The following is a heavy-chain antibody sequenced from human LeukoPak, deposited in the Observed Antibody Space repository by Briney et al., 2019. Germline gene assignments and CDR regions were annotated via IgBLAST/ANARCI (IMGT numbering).Heavy chain of an antibody. CDR1: GYLFTSYW. V-gene: IGHV5-51*01. CDR2: IYPGDSDT. D-gene: IGHD5-18*01. CDR3: ARLGSYGYSLYYYYGMDV. Sequence: GESLKISCKGSGYLFTSYWIGWVRQMPGKGLEGMGIIYPGDSDTRYSPSFQGQVTISADKSISTAYLQWSSLKASDTAMYYCARLGSYGYSLYYYYGMDVWGQGTTVTVSS. J-gene: IGHJ6*02.